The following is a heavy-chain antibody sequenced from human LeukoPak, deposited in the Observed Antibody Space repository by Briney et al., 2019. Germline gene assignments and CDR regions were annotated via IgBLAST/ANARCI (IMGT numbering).Heavy chain of an antibody. J-gene: IGHJ4*02. CDR3: ARGNRYDFWSGYYSYSYYFDY. D-gene: IGHD3-3*01. Sequence: PSQTLSLTCTVSGGSISSGDYYWGWIRQPPGKGLEWIGYIYYSGSTYYNPSLKSRVTVSVDTSKNQFSLKLSSVTAADTAVYYCARGNRYDFWSGYYSYSYYFDYWGQGTLVTVSS. CDR2: IYYSGST. CDR1: GGSISSGDYY. V-gene: IGHV4-30-4*01.